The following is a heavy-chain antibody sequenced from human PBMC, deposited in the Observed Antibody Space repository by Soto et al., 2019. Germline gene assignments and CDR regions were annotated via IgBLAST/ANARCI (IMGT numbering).Heavy chain of an antibody. D-gene: IGHD3-10*01. J-gene: IGHJ4*02. CDR2: INHSGST. V-gene: IGHV4-34*01. Sequence: SQTLSLTCAVYGGSFSGYYWSWIRQTPGKGLEWIGEINHSGSTNYNPSLKSRVTISVDTSKNQFSLKLSSVTAAGTAVYYCARDPPLLHYYGSGSYYNPHFDYWGQGTLVTVSS. CDR3: ARDPPLLHYYGSGSYYNPHFDY. CDR1: GGSFSGYY.